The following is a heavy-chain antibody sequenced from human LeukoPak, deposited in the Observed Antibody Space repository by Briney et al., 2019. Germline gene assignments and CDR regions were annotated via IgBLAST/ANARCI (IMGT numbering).Heavy chain of an antibody. CDR3: AKAGGPSPLYYFDY. CDR1: GFTFSSYA. J-gene: IGHJ4*02. Sequence: TGGSLRLSCAASGFTFSSYAMSWVRQAPGKGLEWVSAISGSGGSTYYADSVKGRFTVSRDNSKNTLYLQMNSLRAEDTAVYYCAKAGGPSPLYYFDYWGQGTLVTVSS. D-gene: IGHD3-16*01. V-gene: IGHV3-23*01. CDR2: ISGSGGST.